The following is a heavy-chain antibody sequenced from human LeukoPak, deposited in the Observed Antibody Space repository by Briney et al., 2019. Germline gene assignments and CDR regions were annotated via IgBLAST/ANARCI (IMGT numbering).Heavy chain of an antibody. CDR3: ARVPSTTGTRWFDP. J-gene: IGHJ5*02. Sequence: SSETLSLTCTVSGGSISSGGYYWSWIRQPPGKGLEWIGYIYHSGSTYYNPSLKSRVTISVDRSKNQFSLKLSSVTAADTAVYYCARVPSTTGTRWFDPWGQGTLVTVSS. CDR1: GGSISSGGYY. V-gene: IGHV4-30-2*01. CDR2: IYHSGST. D-gene: IGHD1-1*01.